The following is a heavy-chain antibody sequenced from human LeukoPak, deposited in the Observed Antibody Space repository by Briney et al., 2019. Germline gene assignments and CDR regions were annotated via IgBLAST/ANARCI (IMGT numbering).Heavy chain of an antibody. J-gene: IGHJ3*02. CDR2: IHYSGST. CDR3: ARGYYDSSGYSKTFDI. CDR1: GVSITTSN. V-gene: IGHV4-59*01. D-gene: IGHD3-22*01. Sequence: SQTLSLTCSVSGVSITTSNWSWIRQPQAQGLEWIGFIHYSGSTNYNPSLKSRATISADTSNNQFSLKVTSVTAADTAVYYCARGYYDSSGYSKTFDIWGQGTTVTVSS.